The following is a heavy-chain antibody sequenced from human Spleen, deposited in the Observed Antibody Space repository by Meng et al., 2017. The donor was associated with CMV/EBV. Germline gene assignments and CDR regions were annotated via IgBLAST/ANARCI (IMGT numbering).Heavy chain of an antibody. Sequence: SETLSLTCTVSGGSISTYAYYWTWIRQHPGKGLEWIGSIYYSGSTYYNPSLKSRVTISLDTSKNQFSLKLTSVTAADTAVYYCARVRVGATNLGDYWGQGTPVTVSS. J-gene: IGHJ4*02. V-gene: IGHV4-39*07. CDR2: IYYSGST. D-gene: IGHD1-26*01. CDR1: GGSISTYAYY. CDR3: ARVRVGATNLGDY.